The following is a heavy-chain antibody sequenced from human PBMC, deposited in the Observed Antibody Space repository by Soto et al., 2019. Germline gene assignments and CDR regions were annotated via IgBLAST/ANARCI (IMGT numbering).Heavy chain of an antibody. J-gene: IGHJ4*02. V-gene: IGHV4-34*01. CDR2: INHSGGT. D-gene: IGHD1-20*01. CDR3: ARHGYNWNRFDY. CDR1: GGSFSGYY. Sequence: SETLSLTCAVYGGSFSGYYWTWIRQPPGKGLEWIGEINHSGGTNYNPSLKSRVTISVDTSKNHFSLKLSSVTAADTAVFYCARHGYNWNRFDYWGQGTLVTVSS.